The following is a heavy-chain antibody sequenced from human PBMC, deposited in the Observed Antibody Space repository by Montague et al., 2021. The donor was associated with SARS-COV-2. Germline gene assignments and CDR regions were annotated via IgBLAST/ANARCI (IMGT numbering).Heavy chain of an antibody. V-gene: IGHV4-34*01. CDR3: ARSHYSVSWCPD. D-gene: IGHD5/OR15-5a*01. CDR1: GGSFSGYF. J-gene: IGHJ4*02. Sequence: SETLSLTCAIYGGSFSGYFWSWIRQPPGKGLEWIGEISYTGHTRYNPSLQSRVSISGDSSENQFSLTLTSVTAADTAVYYCARSHYSVSWCPDWGQGTLVTVSS. CDR2: ISYTGHT.